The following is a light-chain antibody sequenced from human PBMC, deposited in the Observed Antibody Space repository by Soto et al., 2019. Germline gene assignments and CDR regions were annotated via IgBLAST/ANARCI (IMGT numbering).Light chain of an antibody. J-gene: IGLJ2*01. V-gene: IGLV1-40*01. CDR2: GNN. Sequence: QSVLTQPPSVSGAPGQRVTISCTGSSSNIGAGYDVHWYQQLPGTAPKLLIYGNNNRPSGVPDRFSGSKSGTSASLAITGLQAEDEADYYCHSYDSNLSVVFGGGTKLT. CDR1: SSNIGAGYD. CDR3: HSYDSNLSVV.